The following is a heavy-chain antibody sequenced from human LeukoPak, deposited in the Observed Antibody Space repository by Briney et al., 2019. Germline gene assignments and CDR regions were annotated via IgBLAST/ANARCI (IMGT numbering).Heavy chain of an antibody. Sequence: GGSLRLSCAASGFTFSSYSMNWVRQAPGKGLEWVSSITSSSSNIYYADSVKGRFTISRDNAKNSLYLQMNSLRAEDMALYYCAKDISPSTGYFDYWGQGTQVTVSS. CDR1: GFTFSSYS. CDR3: AKDISPSTGYFDY. CDR2: ITSSSSNI. J-gene: IGHJ4*02. D-gene: IGHD2-15*01. V-gene: IGHV3-21*04.